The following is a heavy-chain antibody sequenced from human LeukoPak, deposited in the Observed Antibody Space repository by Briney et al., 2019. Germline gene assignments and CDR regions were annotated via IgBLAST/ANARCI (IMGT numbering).Heavy chain of an antibody. CDR2: IYSDESST. CDR1: GFTFNYYW. Sequence: GGSLRLSCAASGFTFNYYWMHWVRQAPGKGLVWVSRIYSDESSTNYADSVKGRFTISRDNAKNTLYLQMNSLGVEDTAVYYCAREGRRDGYNYHASDIWGQGTMVTVSS. D-gene: IGHD5-24*01. J-gene: IGHJ3*02. CDR3: AREGRRDGYNYHASDI. V-gene: IGHV3-74*01.